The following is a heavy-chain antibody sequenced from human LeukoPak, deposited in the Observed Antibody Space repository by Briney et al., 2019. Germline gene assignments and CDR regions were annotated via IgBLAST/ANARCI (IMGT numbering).Heavy chain of an antibody. CDR1: GFTFSSFA. J-gene: IGHJ5*02. Sequence: GGSLRLSCEASGFTFSSFAMTWVRQAPGKGLEWVSSITGSHGRTYNTDSVKGRFTISRDNSQNTLYLQMNSLRAGDTAVYYCTKDPNGDYVGAFDPWGQGTLVTVSS. CDR2: ITGSHGRT. V-gene: IGHV3-23*01. D-gene: IGHD4-17*01. CDR3: TKDPNGDYVGAFDP.